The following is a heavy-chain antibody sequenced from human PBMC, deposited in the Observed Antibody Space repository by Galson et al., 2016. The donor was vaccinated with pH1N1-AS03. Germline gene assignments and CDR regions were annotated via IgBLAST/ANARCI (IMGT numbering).Heavy chain of an antibody. Sequence: SLRLSCAASGFSVRANAMSWVRQAPGKGLGWVASLDGGGDGTHYAGAVRGRFTISRDTSENTVYLQMNSLRAEDTAVYYCAKDRHPQLATCYFDYWGQGTLVTVSS. CDR1: GFSVRANA. D-gene: IGHD6-13*01. CDR2: LDGGGDGT. V-gene: IGHV3-23*01. CDR3: AKDRHPQLATCYFDY. J-gene: IGHJ4*02.